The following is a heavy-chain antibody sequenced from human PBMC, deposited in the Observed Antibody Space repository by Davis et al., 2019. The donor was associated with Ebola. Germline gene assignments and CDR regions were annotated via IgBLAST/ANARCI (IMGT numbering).Heavy chain of an antibody. CDR3: ARVPRAVVPA. CDR1: GITVSTNQ. J-gene: IGHJ4*02. CDR2: FYAGGRT. V-gene: IGHV3-66*01. Sequence: PGGSLRLSCAASGITVSTNQMNWVRQSPGKGLEWVSTFYAGGRTYYADSVKGRFTISRDNSKNTLYLQMNSLRAEDTAVYYCARVPRAVVPAWGQGTLVTVSS. D-gene: IGHD2-2*01.